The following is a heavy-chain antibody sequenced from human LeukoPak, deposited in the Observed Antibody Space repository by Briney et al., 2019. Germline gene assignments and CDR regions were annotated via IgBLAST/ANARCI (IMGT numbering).Heavy chain of an antibody. Sequence: SETLSLTCTVSGDSISSYYWSWIRQSAGKGLEWIGRIYTSGSPYYNPSLKSRVTMSVDTSKNQFSLRLSSVTAADTAVYYCARFSSGWYHDAFDIWGQGTMVTVSS. CDR2: IYTSGSP. CDR1: GDSISSYY. CDR3: ARFSSGWYHDAFDI. D-gene: IGHD6-19*01. J-gene: IGHJ3*02. V-gene: IGHV4-4*07.